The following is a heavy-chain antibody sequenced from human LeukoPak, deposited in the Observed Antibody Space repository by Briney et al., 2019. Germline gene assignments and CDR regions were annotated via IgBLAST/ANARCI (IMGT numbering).Heavy chain of an antibody. J-gene: IGHJ3*02. D-gene: IGHD3-22*01. Sequence: GGSLRLSCAASGFTFSNAWMSWVRQAPGKGLEWVSLIYNDGRTYYADSVKGRCTISRDNSKNTLYLQMNSLRVEDTAVYYCARGLFLSGYLDAFDIWGQGTVVTVSS. V-gene: IGHV3-53*01. CDR1: GFTFSNAW. CDR2: IYNDGRT. CDR3: ARGLFLSGYLDAFDI.